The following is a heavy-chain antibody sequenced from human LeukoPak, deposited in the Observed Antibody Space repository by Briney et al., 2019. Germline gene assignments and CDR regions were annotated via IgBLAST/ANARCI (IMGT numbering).Heavy chain of an antibody. D-gene: IGHD3-9*01. CDR2: IIPILGIA. CDR1: GGTFSSYA. J-gene: IGHJ3*02. V-gene: IGHV1-69*04. Sequence: ASVKVSCKASGGTFSSYAISWVRQAPGQGLEWMGRIIPILGIANYAQKFQGRVTITADKSTSTAYMELSSLRSEDTAVYYCAREHEILTGWSHAFDIWGQGTMVTVSS. CDR3: AREHEILTGWSHAFDI.